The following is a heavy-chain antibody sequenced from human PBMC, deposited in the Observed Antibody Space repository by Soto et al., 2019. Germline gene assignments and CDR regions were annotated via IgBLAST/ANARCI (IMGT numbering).Heavy chain of an antibody. J-gene: IGHJ6*02. D-gene: IGHD6-19*01. V-gene: IGHV3-72*01. Sequence: EVQLVESGGGLVQPGGSLRLSCAASGLIFSDYHMDWVRQAPGKGLEWVGRIRRKANSYTTEYAASVKGRFTISRDDSKNSLSLQMKSLNSEDTAVYYCAMLGGWSGGSSGMDVWGQGTTVTVSS. CDR3: AMLGGWSGGSSGMDV. CDR2: IRRKANSYTT. CDR1: GLIFSDYH.